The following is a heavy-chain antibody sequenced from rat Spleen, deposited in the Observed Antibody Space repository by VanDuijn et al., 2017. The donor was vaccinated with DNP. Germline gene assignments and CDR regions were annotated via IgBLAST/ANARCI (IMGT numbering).Heavy chain of an antibody. V-gene: IGHV5-46*01. CDR2: ISTSGGST. Sequence: EVQLVESGGDLVQPGGSMRLSCAASGFAFSSFPMTWVRQAPTMALEWVTTISTSGGSTYYRDSVKGRFTISRDNAKSTLYLQMNSLRSEDTATYYCTRVEGFDYWGQGVMVTVSS. D-gene: IGHD1-11*01. CDR3: TRVEGFDY. J-gene: IGHJ2*01. CDR1: GFAFSSFP.